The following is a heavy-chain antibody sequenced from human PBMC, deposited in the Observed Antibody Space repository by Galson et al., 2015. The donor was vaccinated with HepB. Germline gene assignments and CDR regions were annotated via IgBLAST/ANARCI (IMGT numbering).Heavy chain of an antibody. CDR3: AKYRQSSSWFAIGSEFDY. CDR2: ISYDGSNK. D-gene: IGHD6-13*01. J-gene: IGHJ4*02. V-gene: IGHV3-30*18. Sequence: SLRLSCAASGFTFSSYGMHWVRQAPGKGLEWVAVISYDGSNKYYADSVKGRFTISRDNSKNTLYLQMNSLRAEDTAVYYCAKYRQSSSWFAIGSEFDYWGQGTLVTVSS. CDR1: GFTFSSYG.